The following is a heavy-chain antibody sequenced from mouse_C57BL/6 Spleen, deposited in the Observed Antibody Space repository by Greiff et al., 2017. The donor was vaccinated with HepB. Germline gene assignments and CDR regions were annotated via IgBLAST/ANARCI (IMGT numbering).Heavy chain of an antibody. Sequence: QVQLKQPGAELVRPGSSVKLSCKASGYTFTSYWMDWVKQRPGQGLEWIGNIYPSDSETHYNQKFKDKATLTVDKSSSTAYMQLSSLTSEDSAVYYCAREGGLRRGYAMDYWGQGTSVTVSS. CDR3: AREGGLRRGYAMDY. CDR2: IYPSDSET. CDR1: GYTFTSYW. V-gene: IGHV1-61*01. D-gene: IGHD2-4*01. J-gene: IGHJ4*01.